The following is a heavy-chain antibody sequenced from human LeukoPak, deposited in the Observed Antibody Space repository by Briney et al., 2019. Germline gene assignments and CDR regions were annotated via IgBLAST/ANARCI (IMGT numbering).Heavy chain of an antibody. CDR1: GFTFSSYA. Sequence: GGSLRLSCAASGFTFSSYAMSWVRQAPEKGLEWVSTISGSGGGTYYADSVKGRFTISRDDSKNTLYLQMNSLRAEDTAVYYCAKDFEVQDYRTPNFDCWGQGALVTVSS. CDR3: AKDFEVQDYRTPNFDC. V-gene: IGHV3-23*01. J-gene: IGHJ4*02. CDR2: ISGSGGGT. D-gene: IGHD3-3*01.